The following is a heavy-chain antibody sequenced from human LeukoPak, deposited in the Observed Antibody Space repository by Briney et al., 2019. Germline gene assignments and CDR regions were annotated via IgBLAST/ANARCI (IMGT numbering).Heavy chain of an antibody. CDR1: GYSFTSYW. Sequence: GGSLQISFKGSGYSFTSYWISWVRPMPGKGGGGMGRIDPSDSYTNYSPSFQGHVTISAHKSIPTAYLQWSSLKASDTAMYYCARHSPGYSSSGGFDPWGQGTLVTVSS. D-gene: IGHD6-13*01. J-gene: IGHJ5*02. CDR3: ARHSPGYSSSGGFDP. CDR2: IDPSDSYT. V-gene: IGHV5-10-1*01.